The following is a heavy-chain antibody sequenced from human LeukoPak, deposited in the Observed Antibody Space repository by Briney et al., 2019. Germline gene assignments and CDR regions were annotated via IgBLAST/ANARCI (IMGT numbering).Heavy chain of an antibody. CDR3: ARAKDYGDYGAFDI. CDR1: GGSISSYY. D-gene: IGHD4-17*01. V-gene: IGHV4-59*01. Sequence: SETLSLTCTVSGGSISSYYWSWIRQPPGKGLEWIGYIYHSGSTNYNPSLKSRVTISVDTSKNQFSLKLSSVTAADTAVYYCARAKDYGDYGAFDIWGQGTMVTVSS. CDR2: IYHSGST. J-gene: IGHJ3*02.